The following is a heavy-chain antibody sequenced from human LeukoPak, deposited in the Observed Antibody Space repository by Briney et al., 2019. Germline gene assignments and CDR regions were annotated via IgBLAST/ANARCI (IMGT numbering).Heavy chain of an antibody. J-gene: IGHJ3*02. V-gene: IGHV1-8*01. CDR1: GYTFTSYD. D-gene: IGHD6-19*01. CDR2: MNPNSGNT. Sequence: GASVKVSCNASGYTFTSYDINWVRQATGQGLEWMGWMNPNSGNTGYAQKFQGRVTMTTDTSTSTAYMELRSLRSDDTAVYYCARVRLEPASYAFDIWGQGTMVTVSS. CDR3: ARVRLEPASYAFDI.